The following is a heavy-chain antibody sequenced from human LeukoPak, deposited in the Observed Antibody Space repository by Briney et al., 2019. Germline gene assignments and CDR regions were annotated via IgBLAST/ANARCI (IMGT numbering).Heavy chain of an antibody. D-gene: IGHD1-1*01. V-gene: IGHV3-23*01. CDR3: AKAQRGLNWNDRNDY. CDR2: ISSSGGST. Sequence: PGGSLRLSCAASGFSFSSYAMTWVRLAPGKGLEWVSSISSSGGSTFYADSVKGRFTISRDNSGSTLFLQMNSLRAEDTALYYCAKAQRGLNWNDRNDYWGQGTLVTVSS. CDR1: GFSFSSYA. J-gene: IGHJ4*02.